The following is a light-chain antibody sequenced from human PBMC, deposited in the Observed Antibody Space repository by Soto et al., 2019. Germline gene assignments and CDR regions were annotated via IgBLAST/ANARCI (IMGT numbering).Light chain of an antibody. CDR2: DVS. CDR3: SSYTSSSTYV. CDR1: SSDVGGYNY. V-gene: IGLV2-14*01. J-gene: IGLJ1*01. Sequence: QSVLTQPASVSGSPGPSITISCTGTSSDVGGYNYVSWYQQHPGKAPKLMIYDVSNRPSGVSNRFSGSKSGNTASLTISGLQAEDEADYSCSSYTSSSTYVCGTGTKLTVL.